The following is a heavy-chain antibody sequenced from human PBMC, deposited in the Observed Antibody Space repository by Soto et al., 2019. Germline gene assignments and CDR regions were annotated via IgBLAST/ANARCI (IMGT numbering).Heavy chain of an antibody. CDR2: IFYSGST. J-gene: IGHJ2*01. CDR1: GDSSSSYY. D-gene: IGHD3-22*01. CDR3: ARASGYSGSFDP. Sequence: QVQLQESGPGLVKPSETLSLTCTISGDSSSSYYWSWIRQSPGKGLEWIGYIFYSGSTNYNPSLKGRVTISVDTPKNQFPLKRISVPAGDRAVYSWARASGYSGSFDPGGRGPLATVSS. V-gene: IGHV4-59*01.